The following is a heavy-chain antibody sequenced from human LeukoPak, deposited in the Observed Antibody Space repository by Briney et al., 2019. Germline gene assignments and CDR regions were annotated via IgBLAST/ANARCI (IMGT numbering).Heavy chain of an antibody. CDR2: INHSGST. Sequence: SETLSLTCAVYGGSFSGYYWSWIRRPPGKGLEWIGEINHSGSTNYNPSLKSRVTISVDTSKNQFSLQLSSVTAADTAVYYCARGTPLYNWNDIGAFDYWGQGTLVTVSS. CDR3: ARGTPLYNWNDIGAFDY. CDR1: GGSFSGYY. D-gene: IGHD1-1*01. V-gene: IGHV4-34*01. J-gene: IGHJ4*02.